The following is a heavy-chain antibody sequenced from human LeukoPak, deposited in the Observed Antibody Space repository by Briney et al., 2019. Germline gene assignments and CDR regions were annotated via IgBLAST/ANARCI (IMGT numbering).Heavy chain of an antibody. CDR1: GYAFTSYY. D-gene: IGHD5-24*01. Sequence: ASVTVSCTASGYAFTSYYMHWVRQAPGQGLEWMGIINPSGGSTSYAQKFQGRVTMTRDTSTSTVYMELSSLRSEDTAVYYCARDWGDGYNLGYYYYGMDVWGQGTTVTVSS. CDR2: INPSGGST. J-gene: IGHJ6*02. V-gene: IGHV1-46*01. CDR3: ARDWGDGYNLGYYYYGMDV.